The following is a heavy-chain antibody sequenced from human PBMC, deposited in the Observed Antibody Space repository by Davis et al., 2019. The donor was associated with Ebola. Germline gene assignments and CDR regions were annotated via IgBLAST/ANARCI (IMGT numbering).Heavy chain of an antibody. CDR1: GFSLSTSGVA. V-gene: IGHV2-5*02. J-gene: IGHJ3*02. CDR2: IYWDDDK. CDR3: AHKDWFDAFDI. Sequence: SGPTLVTPTQTLTLTCSFSGFSLSTSGVAVGWIRQPPGKALECLALIYWDDDKRYSPSLKSRLTITKDTSKNQVVLTMTNMDPVDTATYYCAHKDWFDAFDIWGQGTMVTVSS. D-gene: IGHD3-9*01.